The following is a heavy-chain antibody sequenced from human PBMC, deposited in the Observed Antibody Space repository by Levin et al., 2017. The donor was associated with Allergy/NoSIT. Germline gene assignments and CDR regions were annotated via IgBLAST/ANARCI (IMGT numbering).Heavy chain of an antibody. CDR2: ISWNSGSI. V-gene: IGHV3-9*01. CDR1: GFTFDDYA. D-gene: IGHD6-19*01. CDR3: AKDKGSSGGSMGGWGSVYYYYGMDV. Sequence: PGGSLRLSCAASGFTFDDYAMHWVRQAPGKGLEWVSGISWNSGSIGYADSVKGRFTISRDNAKNSLDLQMNSLRAEDTALYYCAKDKGSSGGSMGGWGSVYYYYGMDVWGQGTTVTVSS. J-gene: IGHJ6*02.